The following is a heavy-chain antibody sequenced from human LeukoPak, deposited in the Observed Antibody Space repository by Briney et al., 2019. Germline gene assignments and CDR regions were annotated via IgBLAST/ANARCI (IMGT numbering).Heavy chain of an antibody. CDR3: ARNGGILWFGELHY. J-gene: IGHJ4*02. CDR2: ISGSGGST. V-gene: IGHV3-23*01. Sequence: GGSLRLSCAASGFTFSSYGMSWVRQAPGKGLEWVSAISGSGGSTYYADSVKGRFTISRDNSKNTLYLQMNSLRAEDTAVYYCARNGGILWFGELHYWGQGTLVTVSS. CDR1: GFTFSSYG. D-gene: IGHD3-10*01.